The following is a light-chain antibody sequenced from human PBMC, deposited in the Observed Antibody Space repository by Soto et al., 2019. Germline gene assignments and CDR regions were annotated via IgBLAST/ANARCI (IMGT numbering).Light chain of an antibody. V-gene: IGKV1-39*01. Sequence: DIQMTQSPSSLSASVVDRVTITCRASQSVNKYLNWYQQKPGKAPRLLIYAASTLHSGVPSRFSGSGSGTDFTLTISTLQPEDFATYYCHQSYRTPGTFGQGTKVEVK. CDR2: AAS. CDR3: HQSYRTPGT. CDR1: QSVNKY. J-gene: IGKJ1*01.